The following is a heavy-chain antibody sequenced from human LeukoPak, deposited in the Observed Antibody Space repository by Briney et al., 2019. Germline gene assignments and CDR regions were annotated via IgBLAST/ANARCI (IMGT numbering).Heavy chain of an antibody. J-gene: IGHJ4*02. CDR1: GGSISSGSYY. CDR3: ARDSPYDSSGYYYHY. D-gene: IGHD3-22*01. V-gene: IGHV4-61*02. Sequence: SQTLSLTCTVSGGSISSGSYYWSWIRQPAGKGLEWIGRIYTSGSTNYNPSLKSRVTISVDTSKNQFSLKLSSVTAADTAVYYCARDSPYDSSGYYYHYWGQGTLSPSPQ. CDR2: IYTSGST.